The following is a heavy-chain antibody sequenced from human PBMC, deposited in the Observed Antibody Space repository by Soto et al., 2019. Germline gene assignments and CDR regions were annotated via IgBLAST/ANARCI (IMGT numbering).Heavy chain of an antibody. J-gene: IGHJ4*02. D-gene: IGHD6-19*01. CDR3: VRGEGGWETY. Sequence: GGSLRLSCAASGFTFSSYAMSWVRQAPGKGLEWVSTISSSGGSTYYADSVKGRFTISRDNAKNTLYLQMNSLRAEDTAVYYCVRGEGGWETYWGQGTLVTVSS. CDR1: GFTFSSYA. CDR2: ISSSGGST. V-gene: IGHV3-23*01.